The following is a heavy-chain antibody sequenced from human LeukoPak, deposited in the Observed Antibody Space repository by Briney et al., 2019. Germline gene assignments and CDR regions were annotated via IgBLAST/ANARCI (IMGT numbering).Heavy chain of an antibody. Sequence: PSETLSLTCAVYGGSFSGYYWSWIRQPPGKGLEWIGEINHSGSTNYNPSLKSRVTISVDTSKNQFSLKLSSVTAADTAVHYCARGCVVAATLSWFDPWGQGTLVTVSS. V-gene: IGHV4-34*01. CDR3: ARGCVVAATLSWFDP. D-gene: IGHD2-15*01. J-gene: IGHJ5*02. CDR1: GGSFSGYY. CDR2: INHSGST.